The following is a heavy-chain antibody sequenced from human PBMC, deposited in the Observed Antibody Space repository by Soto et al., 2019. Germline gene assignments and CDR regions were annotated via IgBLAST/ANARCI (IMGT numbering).Heavy chain of an antibody. CDR1: GYTFNNYG. V-gene: IGHV1-18*01. CDR3: ARDADHSSGYF. D-gene: IGHD3-22*01. Sequence: ASVKVSCKASGYTFNNYGISWVRQAPGQGFEWMGWINTYNGNTNYQQKFQDRVTLTADTPTSTAYMQLRSLRSDDTAVYYCARDADHSSGYFWGPGSLVTVSS. J-gene: IGHJ4*02. CDR2: INTYNGNT.